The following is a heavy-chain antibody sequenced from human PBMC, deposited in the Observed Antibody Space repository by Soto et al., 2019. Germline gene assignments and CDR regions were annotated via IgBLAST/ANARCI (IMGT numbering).Heavy chain of an antibody. CDR2: ISAYNGNT. J-gene: IGHJ3*02. D-gene: IGHD5-12*01. CDR1: GYTFTSYG. Sequence: GASVKVSCKASGYTFTSYGISWVRQAPGQGLEWMGWISAYNGNTNYAQKLQGRVTMTTDTSTSTAYMELRSLRSDDTAVYYCARDHIWRGYLDDAFDIWGQGTMVTVSS. CDR3: ARDHIWRGYLDDAFDI. V-gene: IGHV1-18*01.